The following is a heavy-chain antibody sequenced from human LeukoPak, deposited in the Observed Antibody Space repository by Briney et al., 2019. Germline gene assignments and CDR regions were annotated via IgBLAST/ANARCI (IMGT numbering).Heavy chain of an antibody. J-gene: IGHJ5*02. CDR3: ARVRDYYDSSGYYGGP. Sequence: PSETLSLTCAVSGGSISSGGYSWSWIRQPPGKGLEWIGYIYHSGSTNYNPSLKSRVTISVDTSKNQFSLKLSSVTAADTAVYYCARVRDYYDSSGYYGGPWGQGTLVTVSS. CDR1: GGSISSGGYS. CDR2: IYHSGST. D-gene: IGHD3-22*01. V-gene: IGHV4-30-2*01.